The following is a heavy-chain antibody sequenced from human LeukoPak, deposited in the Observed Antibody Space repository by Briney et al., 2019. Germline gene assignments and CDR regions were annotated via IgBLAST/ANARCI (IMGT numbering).Heavy chain of an antibody. V-gene: IGHV3-15*01. CDR3: TTDSPVRYYDILTGYYTAYYFDY. J-gene: IGHJ4*02. Sequence: GGSLRLSCVVSGFTFSNAWMSWVRQAPGKGLEWVGRIKSKSDGGTTDYAAPVKGRFTISRDDSKNTLYLQMNSLKTEDIAVYYCTTDSPVRYYDILTGYYTAYYFDYWGQGTLATVSS. CDR1: GFTFSNAW. CDR2: IKSKSDGGTT. D-gene: IGHD3-9*01.